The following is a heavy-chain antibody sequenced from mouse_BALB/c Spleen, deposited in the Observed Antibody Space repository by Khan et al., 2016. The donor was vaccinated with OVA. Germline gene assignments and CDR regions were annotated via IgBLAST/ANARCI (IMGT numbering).Heavy chain of an antibody. CDR2: IWAGGST. Sequence: QMQLEESGPGLVAPSQSLSITCTVFGFSLTSHGVHWVRQPPGKGLEWLGVIWAGGSTNYNSALMSRLSISKDSSKSQVFLKMNSLQTDDTAMYYCARNREPDYFDYWGQGTTLTVSS. CDR1: GFSLTSHG. CDR3: ARNREPDYFDY. V-gene: IGHV2-9*02. J-gene: IGHJ2*01.